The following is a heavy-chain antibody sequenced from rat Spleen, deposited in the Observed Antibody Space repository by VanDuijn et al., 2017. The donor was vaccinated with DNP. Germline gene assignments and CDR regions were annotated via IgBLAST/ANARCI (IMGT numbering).Heavy chain of an antibody. D-gene: IGHD1-1*01. CDR1: GFTFSDYY. Sequence: EVQLVESGGGLVQPGRSLKLSCAASGFTFSDYYMAWVRQPPGKGLELVTYISFEGSSTYFGDSVKGRFTISRDNAKSTLYLQMDSLGSEDTATYYCTRRDSSLLLHGFFDYWGQGVMVTVSS. CDR3: TRRDSSLLLHGFFDY. V-gene: IGHV5-22*01. J-gene: IGHJ2*01. CDR2: ISFEGSST.